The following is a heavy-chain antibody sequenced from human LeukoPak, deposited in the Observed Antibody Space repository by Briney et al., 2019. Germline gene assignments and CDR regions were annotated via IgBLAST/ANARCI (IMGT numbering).Heavy chain of an antibody. CDR1: GFTVSRNY. D-gene: IGHD2-2*01. V-gene: IGHV3-11*01. CDR2: ISSSGSTI. J-gene: IGHJ4*02. Sequence: PGGSLRLSCAASGFTVSRNYMSWVRQAPGKGLEWVSYISSSGSTIYYADSVKGRFTISRDNAKNSLYLQMNSLRAEDTAVYYCARVEVVPAANGLIRGHYFDYWGQGTLVTVSS. CDR3: ARVEVVPAANGLIRGHYFDY.